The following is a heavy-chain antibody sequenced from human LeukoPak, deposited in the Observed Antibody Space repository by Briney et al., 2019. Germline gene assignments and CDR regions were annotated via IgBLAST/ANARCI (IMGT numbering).Heavy chain of an antibody. CDR3: ARAHAERWLQPYFDY. J-gene: IGHJ4*02. Sequence: SETLSLTCTVSGGSISSYSWSWIRQPPGKGLEWIGDIYYSGSTNYNPSLKSRVTISVDTSKNQFSLKLSSVTAADTAVYYCARAHAERWLQPYFDYWGQGTLVTVSS. V-gene: IGHV4-59*01. CDR1: GGSISSYS. D-gene: IGHD5-24*01. CDR2: IYYSGST.